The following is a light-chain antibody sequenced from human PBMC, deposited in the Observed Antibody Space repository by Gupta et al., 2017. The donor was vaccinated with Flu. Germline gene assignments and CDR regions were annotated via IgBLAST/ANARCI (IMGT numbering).Light chain of an antibody. J-gene: IGLJ1*01. Sequence: QSALTQPASVSGSPGQSITISCTGTSSDVGGYNNVSWYQQHPGKAPKLVIYEVSNRPSGVSDRFSGSKSGNTASLTISGLLAEDESDFYCTSYTRINTLCLFGSGTKVSVL. CDR3: TSYTRINTLCL. CDR2: EVS. V-gene: IGLV2-14*01. CDR1: SSDVGGYNN.